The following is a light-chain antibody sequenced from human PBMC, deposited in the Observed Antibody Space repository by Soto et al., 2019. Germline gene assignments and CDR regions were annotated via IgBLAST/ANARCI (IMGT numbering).Light chain of an antibody. CDR3: QQYRMSPNT. Sequence: EIVLTQSPGTLSLSRWARATLSCRASQRVDDSHLAWYQLRHGQPPRLLIYGASTRDTGIPDRFSGSGSGTDFSLTIRGLKPEDFEVYYCQQYRMSPNTFGQGTRLEIK. J-gene: IGKJ5*01. CDR2: GAS. V-gene: IGKV3-20*01. CDR1: QRVDDSH.